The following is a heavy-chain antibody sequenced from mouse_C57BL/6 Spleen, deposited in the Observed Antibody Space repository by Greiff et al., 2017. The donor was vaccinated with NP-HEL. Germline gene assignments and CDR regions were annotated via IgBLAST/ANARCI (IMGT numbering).Heavy chain of an antibody. CDR3: ARHERDWDSIFDY. J-gene: IGHJ2*01. CDR2: FYPGSGST. V-gene: IGHV1-62-2*01. CDR1: GYTFTDYT. D-gene: IGHD4-1*01. Sequence: QVQLKQSGAELVKPGASVKLSCKASGYTFTDYTIHWVKQRPGQGLEWIGWFYPGSGSTKYIEKFKDKATLTVDKSSSTVYMERSRLTSEDSADYCCARHERDWDSIFDYWGQGTTLTVSS.